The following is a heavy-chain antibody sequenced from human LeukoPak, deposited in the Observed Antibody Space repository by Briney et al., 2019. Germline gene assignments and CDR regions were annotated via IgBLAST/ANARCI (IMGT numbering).Heavy chain of an antibody. V-gene: IGHV1-69*13. J-gene: IGHJ5*02. CDR2: IIPIFGTA. CDR3: ARARVDYYDSSGYYYESWFDP. CDR1: GGTFSSYA. Sequence: GASVKVSCKASGGTFSSYAISWVRQAPGQGLEWMGGIIPIFGTANYAQKFQGRVTITADESTSTAYMELSSLGSEDTAVYYCARARVDYYDSSGYYYESWFDPWGQGTLVTVSS. D-gene: IGHD3-22*01.